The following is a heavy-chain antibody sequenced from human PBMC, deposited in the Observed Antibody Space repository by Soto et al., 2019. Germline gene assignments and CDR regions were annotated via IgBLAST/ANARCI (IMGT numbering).Heavy chain of an antibody. D-gene: IGHD3-16*01. Sequence: GGSLRLSCVAAGFTFMDYAMHWVRRIPGKGLEWVAVISSSGDRQQYAESVKGRFTISRDNSQNTLYLQVSSLTSDDSAVFHCARTPAAMITDRYNWFDAWGPGTQVTVSS. CDR2: ISSSGDRQ. CDR1: GFTFMDYA. CDR3: ARTPAAMITDRYNWFDA. J-gene: IGHJ5*02. V-gene: IGHV3-30-3*01.